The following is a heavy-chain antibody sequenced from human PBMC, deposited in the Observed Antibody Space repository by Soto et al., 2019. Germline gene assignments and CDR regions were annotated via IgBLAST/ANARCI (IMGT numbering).Heavy chain of an antibody. Sequence: PGESLKISCNGSGYNFASHWISWVRQMPGKGLEWMGRIDPSGSYTNYSPSFQGHVTISADASIKSAYLQWSSLKASDTAMYFCTREEYNWNWFDPWGQGTLVTVYS. V-gene: IGHV5-10-1*01. D-gene: IGHD1-1*01. J-gene: IGHJ5*01. CDR3: TREEYNWNWFDP. CDR2: IDPSGSYT. CDR1: GYNFASHW.